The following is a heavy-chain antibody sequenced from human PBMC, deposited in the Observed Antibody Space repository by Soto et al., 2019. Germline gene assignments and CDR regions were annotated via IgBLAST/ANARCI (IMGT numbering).Heavy chain of an antibody. V-gene: IGHV3-30*18. J-gene: IGHJ1*01. D-gene: IGHD3-16*01. CDR1: GFTFSSYG. CDR2: ISYDGSNK. CDR3: AKALDYVSEQL. Sequence: QVQLVESGGGVVQPGRSLRLSCAASGFTFSSYGMHWVRQAPGKGLEWVAVISYDGSNKYYADSVKGRFTISRDNSKNPLYLQMNRLRAEDTAVYYYAKALDYVSEQLWGQGTLVNASS.